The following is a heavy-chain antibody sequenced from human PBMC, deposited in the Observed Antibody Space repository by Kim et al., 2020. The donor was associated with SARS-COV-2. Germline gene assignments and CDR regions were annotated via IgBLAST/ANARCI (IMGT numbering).Heavy chain of an antibody. CDR3: ATAAKGSGLFDY. CDR2: IYYSGST. V-gene: IGHV4-59*01. D-gene: IGHD3-3*01. Sequence: SETLSLTCTVSGGSISSYYWSWIRQPPGKGLEWIGYIYYSGSTNYNPSLKSRVTISVDTSKNQFSLKLSSVTAADTAVYYCATAAKGSGLFDYWGQGTLVTVSS. CDR1: GGSISSYY. J-gene: IGHJ4*02.